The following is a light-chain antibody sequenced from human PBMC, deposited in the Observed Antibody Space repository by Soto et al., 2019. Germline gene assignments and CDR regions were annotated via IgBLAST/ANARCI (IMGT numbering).Light chain of an antibody. Sequence: DVQMTQSPSTLSASVGDRFTITCLASESINNRLAWFQQKPGKAPKILMYEASSLESGVPSRYRGSGSGTEFTLTISSLQPDDFATYYCQQCNTSPRTFGQGTKVDIK. CDR2: EAS. V-gene: IGKV1-5*03. J-gene: IGKJ1*01. CDR1: ESINNR. CDR3: QQCNTSPRT.